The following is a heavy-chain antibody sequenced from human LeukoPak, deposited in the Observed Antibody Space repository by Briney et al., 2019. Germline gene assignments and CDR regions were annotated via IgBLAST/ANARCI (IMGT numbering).Heavy chain of an antibody. J-gene: IGHJ5*02. CDR3: ARESRMVRGVIITGSFDP. CDR2: INPNSGGT. CDR1: GYTFTGYY. D-gene: IGHD3-10*01. Sequence: ASVKISCKASGYTFTGYYIHWVRQAPGQGLEWMGWINPNSGGTNYAQKFQGRVTMTRDTSISTAYMELSRLRSDDTAVYYCARESRMVRGVIITGSFDPWGQGTLVTVSS. V-gene: IGHV1-2*02.